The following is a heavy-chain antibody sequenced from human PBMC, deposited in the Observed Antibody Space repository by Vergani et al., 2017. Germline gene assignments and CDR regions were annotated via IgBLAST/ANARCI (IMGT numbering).Heavy chain of an antibody. CDR3: ARGRSPYGSSPVLSMDV. CDR1: DGSINSRSYY. J-gene: IGHJ6*02. V-gene: IGHV4-39*01. Sequence: QLLLQDSGPGQVKPSETLSLTCGVSDGSINSRSYYWAWIRQPPGKGLEWIGMMFYSGTTYYNPSLKSRVTIFLDTSKSQFSLKVTSVTAADTAVYFCARGRSPYGSSPVLSMDVWGQGTTVSVSS. D-gene: IGHD6-13*01. CDR2: MFYSGTT.